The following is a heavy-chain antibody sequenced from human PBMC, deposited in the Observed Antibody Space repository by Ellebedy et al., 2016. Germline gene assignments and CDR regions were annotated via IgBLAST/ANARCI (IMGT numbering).Heavy chain of an antibody. D-gene: IGHD1-26*01. CDR1: GFTFSSYA. J-gene: IGHJ6*03. CDR3: AKPGGGADYYYYYMDV. CDR2: ISYDGSNK. Sequence: GGSLRLXXAASGFTFSSYAMHWVRQAPGKGLEWVAVISYDGSNKYYADSVKGRFTISRDNSKNTLYLQMNSLRAEDTAVYYCAKPGGGADYYYYYMDVWGKGTTVTVSS. V-gene: IGHV3-30-3*02.